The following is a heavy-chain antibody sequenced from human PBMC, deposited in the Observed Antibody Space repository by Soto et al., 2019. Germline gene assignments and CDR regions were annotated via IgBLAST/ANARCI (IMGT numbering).Heavy chain of an antibody. V-gene: IGHV4-31*03. J-gene: IGHJ5*02. CDR2: IYYSGST. CDR1: GGSISSGGYY. CDR3: AREKRNWFDP. Sequence: SETLSLTCTVSGGSISSGGYYWSWIRQHPGKGLEWIGYIYYSGSTYYNPSLKSRVTISVDTSKNQFSLKLSSVTAADKAVYYCAREKRNWFDPWGQGTLVSVS.